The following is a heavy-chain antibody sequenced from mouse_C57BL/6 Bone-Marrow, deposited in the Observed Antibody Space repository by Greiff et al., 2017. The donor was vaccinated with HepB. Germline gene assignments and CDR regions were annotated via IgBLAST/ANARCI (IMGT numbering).Heavy chain of an antibody. CDR3: ARGITTVEDFDY. CDR2: IDPSDSYT. J-gene: IGHJ2*01. Sequence: QVQLQQPGAELVKPGASVKLSCKASGYTFTSYWMHWVKQRPGQGLEWIGEIDPSDSYTNYNQKFKSKATLTVDTSSSTAYMQLSSLTSEDSAVYYCARGITTVEDFDYWGQGTTLTVSS. CDR1: GYTFTSYW. V-gene: IGHV1-69*02. D-gene: IGHD1-1*01.